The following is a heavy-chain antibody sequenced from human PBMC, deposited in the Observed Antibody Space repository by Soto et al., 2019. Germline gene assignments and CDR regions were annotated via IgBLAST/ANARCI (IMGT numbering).Heavy chain of an antibody. CDR1: GGSISSYY. CDR2: IYYSGST. J-gene: IGHJ5*02. Sequence: TLSLTCTVSGGSISSYYWSWIRQPPGKGLEWIGYIYYSGSTNYNPSLKSRVTISVDTSKNQFSLKLSSVTAADTAVYYCARPHGGSSGWDNWFDPWAREPWSPSPQ. D-gene: IGHD6-25*01. V-gene: IGHV4-59*01. CDR3: ARPHGGSSGWDNWFDP.